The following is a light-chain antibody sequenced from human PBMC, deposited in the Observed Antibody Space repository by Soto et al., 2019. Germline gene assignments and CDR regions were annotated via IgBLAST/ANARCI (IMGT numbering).Light chain of an antibody. CDR1: ESVSAN. J-gene: IGKJ2*01. Sequence: EIVMTQSPATLSVSPGDRATLSCRASESVSANLAWYQQKPGQAPSLLIIGASTRATGIPARFRGSGSGTEFTLTISSLQSEDFAVYYCQQYGSSPPYTFGQGTKLEIK. CDR2: GAS. CDR3: QQYGSSPPYT. V-gene: IGKV3-15*01.